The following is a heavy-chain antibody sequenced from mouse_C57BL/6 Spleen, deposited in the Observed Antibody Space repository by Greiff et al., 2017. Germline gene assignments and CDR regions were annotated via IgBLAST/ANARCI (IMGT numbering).Heavy chain of an antibody. J-gene: IGHJ2*01. CDR3: ARAGGYGSSRGGFGD. D-gene: IGHD1-1*01. CDR2: INPSSGGT. CDR1: GYTFTSYW. Sequence: VQLQQPGTELVKPGASVKLSCKASGYTFTSYWMHWVKQRPGQGLEWIGNINPSSGGTYYNEKFKSQATLTGDKSSSTAYMQLSRLTSEDSAVYYCARAGGYGSSRGGFGDWGQGTTLTVSS. V-gene: IGHV1-53*01.